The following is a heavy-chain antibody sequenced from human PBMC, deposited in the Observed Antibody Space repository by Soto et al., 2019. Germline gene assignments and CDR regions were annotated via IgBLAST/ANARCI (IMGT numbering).Heavy chain of an antibody. CDR1: GYTFTGYY. V-gene: IGHV1-2*02. CDR3: ARDHGSSSPRALDY. Sequence: GASVKVSCKASGYTFTGYYMHWVRQAPGQGLEWMGWINPNSGGTNYAQKFQGRVTMTRDTSISTAYMELSRLRSDDTAVYYCARDHGSSSPRALDYWGQGTLVTVSS. CDR2: INPNSGGT. J-gene: IGHJ4*02. D-gene: IGHD6-6*01.